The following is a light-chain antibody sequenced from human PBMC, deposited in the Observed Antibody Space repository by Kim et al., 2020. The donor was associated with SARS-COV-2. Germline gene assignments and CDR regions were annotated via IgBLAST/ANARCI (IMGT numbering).Light chain of an antibody. CDR1: QSINDW. J-gene: IGKJ1*01. CDR2: KAS. Sequence: PLSASVGDRVTITCRTSQSINDWLAWYQQKPGKAPKLLIYKASILESGVPSRFSGSGSETHFTLTISSLQPDDFATYYCQRYNKAFGQGTKVDIK. CDR3: QRYNKA. V-gene: IGKV1-5*03.